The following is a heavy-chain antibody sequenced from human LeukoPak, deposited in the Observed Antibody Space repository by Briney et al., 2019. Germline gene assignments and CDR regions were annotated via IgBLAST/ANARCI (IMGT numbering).Heavy chain of an antibody. CDR2: IYYSGST. D-gene: IGHD1-26*01. Sequence: SETLSLTCTVSGGSISGYYWSWIRQPPGKGLEWIGYIYYSGSTNYNPSLKSRVTISVDTSKNQFSLKLSSVTAADTAVYYCARDVGPGQWDWFDPWGQGTLVTVSS. J-gene: IGHJ5*02. V-gene: IGHV4-59*12. CDR1: GGSISGYY. CDR3: ARDVGPGQWDWFDP.